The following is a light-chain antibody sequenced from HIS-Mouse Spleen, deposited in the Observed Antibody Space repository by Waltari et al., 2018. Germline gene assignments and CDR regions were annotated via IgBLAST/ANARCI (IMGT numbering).Light chain of an antibody. V-gene: IGLV1-40*01. CDR3: QSYDSSLSGWV. CDR2: GNS. CDR1: SSSTGAGYA. Sequence: QSVLTQPPSVSGAPGQRVTISCTGSSSSTGAGYAVHWYQQLPGPAPKLLIYGNSNRPSGVPDRFSGSKSGTSASLAITGLQAEDEADYYCQSYDSSLSGWVFGGGTKLTVL. J-gene: IGLJ3*02.